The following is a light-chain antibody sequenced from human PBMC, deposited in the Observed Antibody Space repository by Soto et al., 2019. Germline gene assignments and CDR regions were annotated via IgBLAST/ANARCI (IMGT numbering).Light chain of an antibody. V-gene: IGLV2-14*03. CDR1: SSDVGGYNS. J-gene: IGLJ2*01. Sequence: QSALTQPASVSGSPGQSITISCTGTSSDVGGYNSVSWYQHHPGKAPKLMIYDVSNRPSGISNRFSGSKSGNTASLTISGLQAEDEADYYCSSYTSSATLIFGGGTKLTVL. CDR3: SSYTSSATLI. CDR2: DVS.